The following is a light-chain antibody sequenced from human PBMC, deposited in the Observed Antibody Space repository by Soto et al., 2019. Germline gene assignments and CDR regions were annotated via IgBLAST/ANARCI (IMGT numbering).Light chain of an antibody. CDR1: QSVSSSY. CDR2: GAS. CDR3: QQYGSSPLFA. J-gene: IGKJ1*01. V-gene: IGKV3-20*01. Sequence: EIVLTQSPGTLSLSPGERATLSCRASQSVSSSYLAWYQQKPGQAPRLLIYGASIRATGIPDRFSGSGSGTDFTLTISRLEPEDFAVYYCQQYGSSPLFAFGQGTKVEIK.